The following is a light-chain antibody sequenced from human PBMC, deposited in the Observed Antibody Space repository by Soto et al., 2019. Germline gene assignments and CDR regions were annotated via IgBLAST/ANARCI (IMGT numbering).Light chain of an antibody. J-gene: IGKJ1*01. V-gene: IGKV3-20*01. CDR1: QNLGTLY. CDR3: QQYADSPRT. Sequence: EIVLTQSPGTLSLSPGERGTLSCRASQNLGTLYLAWFQQKSGQAPRLFIYSASRRATGIPDRFTGSGSGTDFTLTINRVEPEDFAVYFCQQYADSPRTFGQGTKVEIK. CDR2: SAS.